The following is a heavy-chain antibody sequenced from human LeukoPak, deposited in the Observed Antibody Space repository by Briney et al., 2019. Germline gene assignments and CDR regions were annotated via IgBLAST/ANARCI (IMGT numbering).Heavy chain of an antibody. CDR3: AKDLTMVRGVMEFDP. V-gene: IGHV3-30*18. CDR1: GFTFSSYG. J-gene: IGHJ5*02. D-gene: IGHD3-10*01. CDR2: ISYDGSNK. Sequence: PGRSLRLSCAASGFTFSSYGMHWVRQAPGKGLEWVAVISYDGSNKYYADSVKGRFTISRDNSKNTLYLQMNSLRAEDTAVYYCAKDLTMVRGVMEFDPWGQGTLVAVSS.